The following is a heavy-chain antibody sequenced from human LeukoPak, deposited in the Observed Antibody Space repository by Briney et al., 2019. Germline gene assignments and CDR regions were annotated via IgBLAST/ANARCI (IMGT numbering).Heavy chain of an antibody. CDR2: INHSGST. J-gene: IGHJ5*02. CDR3: APRGDIEHSYGFGKWFDP. D-gene: IGHD5-18*01. Sequence: SETLSLTCAVYGGSLSGYYWSWIRQPPGKGLEWIGEINHSGSTNYNASLKSRVTISIDTSKKQFSLKLSSVTAADTAVYYCAPRGDIEHSYGFGKWFDPWGQGTLVTASS. V-gene: IGHV4-34*01. CDR1: GGSLSGYY.